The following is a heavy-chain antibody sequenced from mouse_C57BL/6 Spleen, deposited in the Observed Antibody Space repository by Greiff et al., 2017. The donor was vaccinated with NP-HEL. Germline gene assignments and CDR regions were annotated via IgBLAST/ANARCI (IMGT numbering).Heavy chain of an antibody. J-gene: IGHJ4*01. Sequence: QVQLKQPGAELVEPGASVKVSCKASGYTFTSYWMHWVKQRPGQGLEWIGRIHPSDSDTNYNPTFKGKATLTVDKSSSTAYMQLSSLTSEDSAVYYCASDGYPSPYYAMDYWGQGTSVTVSS. CDR1: GYTFTSYW. CDR2: IHPSDSDT. D-gene: IGHD2-3*01. V-gene: IGHV1-74*01. CDR3: ASDGYPSPYYAMDY.